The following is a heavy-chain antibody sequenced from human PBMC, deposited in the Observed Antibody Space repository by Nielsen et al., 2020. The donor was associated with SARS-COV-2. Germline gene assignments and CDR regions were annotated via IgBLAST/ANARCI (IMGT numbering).Heavy chain of an antibody. CDR1: GGTFSSYA. CDR2: ISYDGSNK. V-gene: IGHV3-30*04. Sequence: SCKASGGTFSSYAISWVRQAPGKGLEWVAVISYDGSNKYYADSVKGRFTISRDNSKNTLYLQMNSLRAEDTAVYYCARGDGEDTAMVDYWGQGTLVTVSS. CDR3: ARGDGEDTAMVDY. J-gene: IGHJ4*02. D-gene: IGHD5-18*01.